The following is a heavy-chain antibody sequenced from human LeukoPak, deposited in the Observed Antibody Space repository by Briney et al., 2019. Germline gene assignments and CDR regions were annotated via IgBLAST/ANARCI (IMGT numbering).Heavy chain of an antibody. J-gene: IGHJ4*02. CDR3: ASLGRGYCSSTSCYAPDY. CDR1: GWSFCGYY. V-gene: IGHV4-34*01. Sequence: TSETLSLTCAVYGWSFCGYYWSWIRQPPGKGLEWIGEINHSGSTNYNPSLKSRVTISVDTSKNQFSLTLRSVTAADTAVYYCASLGRGYCSSTSCYAPDYWGQGTLVTVSS. D-gene: IGHD2-2*01. CDR2: INHSGST.